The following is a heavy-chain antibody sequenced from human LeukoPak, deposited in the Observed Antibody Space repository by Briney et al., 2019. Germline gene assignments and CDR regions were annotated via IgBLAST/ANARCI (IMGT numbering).Heavy chain of an antibody. Sequence: SGTLSLTCGVSGGSITSTNWWSWVRPPPGQGLEWIGEISLSGLTNYNPSLKSRVTMALDKSKNHLSLNLTSVTAADTAVYYCSRENGAFSPFGYWGQGTLVTVPS. CDR3: SRENGAFSPFGY. CDR2: ISLSGLT. CDR1: GGSITSTNW. V-gene: IGHV4-4*02. J-gene: IGHJ4*02. D-gene: IGHD2-8*01.